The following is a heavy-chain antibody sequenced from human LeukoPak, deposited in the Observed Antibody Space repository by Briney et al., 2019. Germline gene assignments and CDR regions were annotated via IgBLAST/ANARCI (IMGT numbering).Heavy chain of an antibody. CDR2: IWYDGSNK. V-gene: IGHV3-33*08. D-gene: IGHD3-16*02. Sequence: GGSLRLSCAASGFTFSGYSMNWVRQAPGKGLEWVAVIWYDGSNKYYADSVKGRFTISRDNSKNTLYLQMNSLRAEDTAVYYCARDGSRLRLGELSLWGQGTLVTVSS. J-gene: IGHJ4*02. CDR1: GFTFSGYS. CDR3: ARDGSRLRLGELSL.